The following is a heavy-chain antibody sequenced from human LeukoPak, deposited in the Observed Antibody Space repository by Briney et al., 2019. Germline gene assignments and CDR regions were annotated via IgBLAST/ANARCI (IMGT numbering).Heavy chain of an antibody. CDR1: GYTFAGYY. CDR3: ARGRKAAAGTAPRDYFDY. J-gene: IGHJ4*02. CDR2: INPNSGGT. Sequence: ASVKVSCKASGYTFAGYYMHWVRQAPGQGLEWMGWINPNSGGTNYAQKFQGRVTMTRDTSISTAYMELSRLRSDDTAVYYCARGRKAAAGTAPRDYFDYWGQGTLVTVSS. V-gene: IGHV1-2*02. D-gene: IGHD6-13*01.